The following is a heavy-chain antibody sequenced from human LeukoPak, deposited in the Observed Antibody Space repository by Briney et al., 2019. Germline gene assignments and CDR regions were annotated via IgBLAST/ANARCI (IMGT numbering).Heavy chain of an antibody. CDR1: GGTFSSYA. J-gene: IGHJ3*02. CDR3: ARGDTAMVTGAFDI. V-gene: IGHV1-69*04. Sequence: SVKVSRKASGGTFSSYAISWVRQAPGQGLEWMGRIIPILGIANYAQKFQGRVTMTRDTSISTAYMELSRLRSDDTAVYYCARGDTAMVTGAFDIWGQGTMVTVSS. D-gene: IGHD5-18*01. CDR2: IIPILGIA.